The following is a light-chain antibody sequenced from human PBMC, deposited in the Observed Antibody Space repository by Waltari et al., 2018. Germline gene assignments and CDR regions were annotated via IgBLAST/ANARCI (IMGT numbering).Light chain of an antibody. Sequence: EIVLTQSPGTLSLSPGERATLSCRASQSVGRSLTLYQQKPVQAPRLLIYGASSRATGIPDRFSGSGSGTDFSLTISRLEPEDFALYYCQHYVRLPVSFGQGTKVDIK. CDR3: QHYVRLPVS. V-gene: IGKV3-20*01. J-gene: IGKJ1*01. CDR1: QSVGRS. CDR2: GAS.